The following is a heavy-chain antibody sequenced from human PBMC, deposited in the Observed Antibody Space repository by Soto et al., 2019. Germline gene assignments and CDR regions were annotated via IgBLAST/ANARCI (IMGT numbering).Heavy chain of an antibody. CDR2: ISAYNGNT. Sequence: GASVKVSCKASGYTFTSYGISWVRQAPGQGLEWMGWISAYNGNTNYAQKLQGRVTMTTDTSTSTAYMELRSLRSDDTAVYYCAIEADPHPYNWNYVIWGQGALVTVSS. CDR3: AIEADPHPYNWNYVI. D-gene: IGHD1-7*01. CDR1: GYTFTSYG. V-gene: IGHV1-18*01. J-gene: IGHJ4*02.